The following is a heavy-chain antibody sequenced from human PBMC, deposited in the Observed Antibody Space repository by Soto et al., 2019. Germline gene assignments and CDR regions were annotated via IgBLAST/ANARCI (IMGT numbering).Heavy chain of an antibody. CDR3: ARAMVAGTHWFDP. Sequence: ASVKVSCKASGYTFTSYDINWVRKATGQGLEWMGWMNPNSGNTGYAQKFQGRVTMTRNTSISTAYMELSSLRSEDTAVYYCARAMVAGTHWFDPWGQGTLVTVSA. D-gene: IGHD1-7*01. V-gene: IGHV1-8*01. J-gene: IGHJ5*02. CDR1: GYTFTSYD. CDR2: MNPNSGNT.